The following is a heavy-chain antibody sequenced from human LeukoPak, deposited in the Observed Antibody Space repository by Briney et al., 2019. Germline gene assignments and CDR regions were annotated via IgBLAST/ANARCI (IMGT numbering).Heavy chain of an antibody. Sequence: TLSLTCAVSGGSISSGGYSWSWIRQPPGKGLEWIGYIYHSGSTYYNPSLKSRVTISVDRSKNQFSLKLSSVTAADTAAYYCARGGSYYYDSSGYLPYNWFDPWGQGTLVTVSS. J-gene: IGHJ5*02. D-gene: IGHD3-22*01. CDR1: GGSISSGGYS. CDR3: ARGGSYYYDSSGYLPYNWFDP. CDR2: IYHSGST. V-gene: IGHV4-30-2*01.